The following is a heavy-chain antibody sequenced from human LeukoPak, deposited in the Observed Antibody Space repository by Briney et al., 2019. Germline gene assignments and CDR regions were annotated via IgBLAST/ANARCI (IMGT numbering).Heavy chain of an antibody. CDR3: ASLRERSYYARGFDY. J-gene: IGHJ4*02. D-gene: IGHD1-26*01. CDR1: GGSISSSSYY. CDR2: IYYSGST. Sequence: WETLSLTCTVSGGSISSSSYYWGWIRQPPGKGLEWIGSIYYSGSTYYNPSLKSRITISVDTSKNQFSLKLSSVTAADTAVYYCASLRERSYYARGFDYWGQGTQVTVSS. V-gene: IGHV4-39*01.